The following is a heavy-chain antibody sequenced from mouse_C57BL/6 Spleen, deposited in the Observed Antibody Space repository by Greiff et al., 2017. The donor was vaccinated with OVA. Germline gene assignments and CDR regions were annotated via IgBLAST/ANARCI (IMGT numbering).Heavy chain of an antibody. CDR1: GYTFTDYY. D-gene: IGHD1-1*01. Sequence: VQLQQSGPVLVKPGASVKMSCKASGYTFTDYYMNWVKQSHGKSLEWIGVINPYNGGTSYNQKFKGKATLTVDKSSSTAYMELNSLTSEDSAVYDCARGITTVVARYFDVWGTGTTVTVSS. J-gene: IGHJ1*03. V-gene: IGHV1-19*01. CDR2: INPYNGGT. CDR3: ARGITTVVARYFDV.